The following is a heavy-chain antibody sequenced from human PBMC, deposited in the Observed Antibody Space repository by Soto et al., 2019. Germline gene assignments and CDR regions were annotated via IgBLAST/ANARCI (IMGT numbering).Heavy chain of an antibody. Sequence: PAGSMGLACGDSGFNFRSQGTPWVRQAPGKGLEWVAVISADGSNTYYADSVKGRFTISRDNSRNSLYLQMNSLRAGDSSIYSGAKEGTSGLYYLGYRGPRTLVTVSS. CDR1: GFNFRSQG. D-gene: IGHD6-19*01. CDR2: ISADGSNT. J-gene: IGHJ4*02. V-gene: IGHV3-30*18. CDR3: AKEGTSGLYYLGY.